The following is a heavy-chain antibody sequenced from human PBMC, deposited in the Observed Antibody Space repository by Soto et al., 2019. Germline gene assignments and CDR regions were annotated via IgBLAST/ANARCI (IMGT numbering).Heavy chain of an antibody. J-gene: IGHJ6*03. Sequence: PGESLKISCKCSGYSFTSYWIVLVRQMPGKGLEWMGIIYPGDSDTRYSPSFQGQVTISADKSISTAYLQWSSLKASDTAMYYCARHPPHKQNYDFWSGYYPNYYYYMDVWGKGTTVTVSS. CDR2: IYPGDSDT. CDR1: GYSFTSYW. V-gene: IGHV5-51*01. D-gene: IGHD3-3*01. CDR3: ARHPPHKQNYDFWSGYYPNYYYYMDV.